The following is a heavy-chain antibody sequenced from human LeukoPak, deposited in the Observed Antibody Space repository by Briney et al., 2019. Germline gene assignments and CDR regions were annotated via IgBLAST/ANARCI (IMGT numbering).Heavy chain of an antibody. J-gene: IGHJ5*02. CDR1: GYTLTELS. CDR2: FDPEDGET. Sequence: EASVNVSCKVSGYTLTELSMHWVRQAPGKGLEWMGGFDPEDGETIYAQKFQGRVTMTEDTSTDTAYMELSSLRSEDTAVYYCATDYYGSGSYTWGQGTLVTVSS. CDR3: ATDYYGSGSYT. V-gene: IGHV1-24*01. D-gene: IGHD3-10*01.